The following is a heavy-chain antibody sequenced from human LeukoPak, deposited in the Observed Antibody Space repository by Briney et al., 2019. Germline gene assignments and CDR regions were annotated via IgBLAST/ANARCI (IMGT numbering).Heavy chain of an antibody. J-gene: IGHJ5*02. D-gene: IGHD3-9*01. CDR1: GYTFTGYY. Sequence: ASVTVSCKASGYTFTGYYMHWVRQAPGQGLEWMGWINPNSGGTNYAQKFQGRVTMTSDTSISTAYMELSRLRSDDTAVYYCARGYFDMDNWFDPWGQGTLVTVSS. CDR3: ARGYFDMDNWFDP. V-gene: IGHV1-2*02. CDR2: INPNSGGT.